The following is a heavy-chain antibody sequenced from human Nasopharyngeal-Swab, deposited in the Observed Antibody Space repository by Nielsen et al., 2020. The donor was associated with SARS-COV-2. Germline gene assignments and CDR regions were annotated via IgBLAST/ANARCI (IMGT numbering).Heavy chain of an antibody. CDR3: ARDPNYYGSGSHYGMDV. J-gene: IGHJ6*02. Sequence: GESLKISCAASGFTFSSYAMHWVRQAPGKGLEWVAVISYDGSNKYYADSVKGRFTISRDNSKNTLYLQMNSLRAEDTAVYYCARDPNYYGSGSHYGMDVWGQRTTVTVSS. V-gene: IGHV3-30*04. CDR1: GFTFSSYA. D-gene: IGHD3-10*01. CDR2: ISYDGSNK.